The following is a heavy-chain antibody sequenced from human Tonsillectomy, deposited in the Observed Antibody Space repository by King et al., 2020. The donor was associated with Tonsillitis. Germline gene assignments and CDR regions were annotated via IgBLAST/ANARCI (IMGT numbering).Heavy chain of an antibody. Sequence: VQLVESGGGLVQPGGSLRLSCAASGFTFSSYAMSWVRQPPGKELEWVSSISGSGAGTFYADSVKGRFTISRANSKNTLYLQMNSLRAEDTAVYYCATSYGLWLRGDFDYWGRGTLVTVSS. J-gene: IGHJ4*02. CDR2: ISGSGAGT. V-gene: IGHV3-23*04. CDR1: GFTFSSYA. D-gene: IGHD5-18*01. CDR3: ATSYGLWLRGDFDY.